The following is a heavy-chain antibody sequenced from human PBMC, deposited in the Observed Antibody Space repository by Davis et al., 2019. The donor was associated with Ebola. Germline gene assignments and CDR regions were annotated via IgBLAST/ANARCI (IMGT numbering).Heavy chain of an antibody. CDR1: GYTFTSYY. V-gene: IGHV1-46*01. CDR2: INPSGGST. D-gene: IGHD3-9*01. Sequence: ASVKVSCKASGYTFTSYYMHWVRQAPGQGLEWMGIINPSGGSTSYAQKFQGRVTMTRDTSTSTVYMELSSLRSEDTAVYYCARDLSGYDILTGYSDDAFDIWGQGAMVTVSS. J-gene: IGHJ3*02. CDR3: ARDLSGYDILTGYSDDAFDI.